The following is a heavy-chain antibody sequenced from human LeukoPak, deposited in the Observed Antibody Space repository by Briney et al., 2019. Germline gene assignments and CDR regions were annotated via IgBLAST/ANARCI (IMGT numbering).Heavy chain of an antibody. D-gene: IGHD2-15*01. Sequence: SETLSLTCAVYGGSFSGYYWSWIRRPPGKGLEWIGEINHSGSTNYNPSLKSRVTISVDTSKNQFPLKLNSVTVADTAVYYCARGICTGGNCYYFDYWGQGTLVTVSS. CDR1: GGSFSGYY. J-gene: IGHJ4*02. CDR3: ARGICTGGNCYYFDY. V-gene: IGHV4-34*01. CDR2: INHSGST.